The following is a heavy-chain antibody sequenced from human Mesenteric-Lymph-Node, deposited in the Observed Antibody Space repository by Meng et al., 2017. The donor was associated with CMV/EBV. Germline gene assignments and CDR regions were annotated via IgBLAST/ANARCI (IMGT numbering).Heavy chain of an antibody. CDR2: INSDGSST. V-gene: IGHV3-74*01. Sequence: GGSLRLSCAASGFTFSSYWMHWVRQAPGKGLVWVSRINSDGSSTSYADSVKGRFTISRDNAKNTLYLQMNSLRAEDTALYHCAKDPKAASSGYFWSQGTLVTVSS. CDR3: AKDPKAASSGYF. CDR1: GFTFSSYW. J-gene: IGHJ4*02. D-gene: IGHD3-22*01.